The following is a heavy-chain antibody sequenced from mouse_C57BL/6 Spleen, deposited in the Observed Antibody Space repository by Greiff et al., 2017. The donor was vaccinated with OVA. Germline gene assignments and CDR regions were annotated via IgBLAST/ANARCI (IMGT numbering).Heavy chain of an antibody. D-gene: IGHD2-1*01. CDR3: ARGDYGNYGDY. Sequence: EVQVVESGGGLVKPGGSLKLSCAASGFTFSSYAMSWVRQTPEKRLKWVATISDGGSYTYYPDNVKGRFTISRDNAKNNLYLQMSHLKSEDTAMYYCARGDYGNYGDYWGQGTTLTVSS. CDR1: GFTFSSYA. CDR2: ISDGGSYT. V-gene: IGHV5-4*01. J-gene: IGHJ2*01.